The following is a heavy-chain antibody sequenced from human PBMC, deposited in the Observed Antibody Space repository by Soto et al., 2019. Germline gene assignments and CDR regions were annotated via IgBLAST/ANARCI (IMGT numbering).Heavy chain of an antibody. J-gene: IGHJ4*02. CDR1: GFTFSMYA. CDR2: VWYDGSNK. CDR3: VRGSGVYVSSGYFPHLVY. Sequence: GGSLRLSCVASGFTFSMYAIHWVRQAPGKGLEWVAVVWYDGSNKYYADSVKGRFTISRDNSQNTLYLQMNSLRAADTAVYFCVRGSGVYVSSGYFPHLVYWGEGALGSVSS. V-gene: IGHV3-33*01. D-gene: IGHD3-22*01.